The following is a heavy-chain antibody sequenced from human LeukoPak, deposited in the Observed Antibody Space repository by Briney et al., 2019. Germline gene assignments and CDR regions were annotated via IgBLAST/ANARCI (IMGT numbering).Heavy chain of an antibody. D-gene: IGHD1-26*01. V-gene: IGHV1-69*13. Sequence: SVTVSCKASGGTFTSYAISWVRQAPGQGLEWMGGIIPIFGSANYAQKFQGRVTITADESTSTAYMELSSLRSEDTAVYYCARSYSGSYRSDYWGQGTLVTVSS. CDR1: GGTFTSYA. CDR2: IIPIFGSA. J-gene: IGHJ4*02. CDR3: ARSYSGSYRSDY.